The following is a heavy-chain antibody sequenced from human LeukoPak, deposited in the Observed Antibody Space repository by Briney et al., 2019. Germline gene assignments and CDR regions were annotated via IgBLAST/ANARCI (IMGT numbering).Heavy chain of an antibody. Sequence: ASVKVSCKASGYTFTGYYIHWVRQAPGQGLEWMGWINPNSGDTNYAQNLQGRVTMTRDPSINTAYMELSRLRSDDTAVYYCARGVESHFDYWGQGTLVTVSS. V-gene: IGHV1-2*02. CDR2: INPNSGDT. CDR3: ARGVESHFDY. CDR1: GYTFTGYY. J-gene: IGHJ4*02. D-gene: IGHD3-3*01.